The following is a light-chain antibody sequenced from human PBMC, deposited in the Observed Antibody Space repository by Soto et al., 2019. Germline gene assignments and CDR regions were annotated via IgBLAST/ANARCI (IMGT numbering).Light chain of an antibody. Sequence: EVVMTQSPATLSVSPGERATLSCRASQSVSSNLAWYQQKPGQAPRLLIYGASTRAAGIPVRLSGSGSATEFTLTISSLQSEDFGVYYCHHYSNWPPYTFGQGTKVDIK. V-gene: IGKV3D-15*01. CDR3: HHYSNWPPYT. CDR2: GAS. J-gene: IGKJ2*01. CDR1: QSVSSN.